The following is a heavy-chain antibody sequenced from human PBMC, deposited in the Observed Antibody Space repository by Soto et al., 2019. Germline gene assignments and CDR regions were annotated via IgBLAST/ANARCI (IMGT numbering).Heavy chain of an antibody. J-gene: IGHJ4*02. CDR2: IYYSGST. Sequence: PSETLSLTCTVSGGSISSSSYYWGWIRQPPGKNLEWIGSIYYSGSTFYNPSLKSRVTISVDTSKNQFSLKLSSVNAADTAAYYCARKPGIAVAGLRTTYFDYLGQGTLVTVSS. CDR1: GGSISSSSYY. D-gene: IGHD6-19*01. CDR3: ARKPGIAVAGLRTTYFDY. V-gene: IGHV4-39*01.